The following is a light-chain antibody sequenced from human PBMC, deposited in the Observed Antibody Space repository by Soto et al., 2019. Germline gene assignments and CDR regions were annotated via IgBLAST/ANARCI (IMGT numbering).Light chain of an antibody. CDR2: DND. CDR1: SSNIRNNY. CDR3: GTWDSSLSAGV. V-gene: IGLV1-51*01. J-gene: IGLJ3*02. Sequence: QSVLTQPPSVSAAPGQKVTISCSGSSSNIRNNYVSWYQQLPGTAPKLLIYDNDKRPSGIPDRFSGSKSGTSATLGITGLQTGDEADYYCGTWDSSLSAGVFGGGTKSPS.